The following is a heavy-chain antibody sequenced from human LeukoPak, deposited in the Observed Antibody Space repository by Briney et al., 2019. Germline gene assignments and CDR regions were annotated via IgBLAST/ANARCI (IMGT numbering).Heavy chain of an antibody. CDR3: ARACSGGSCYFNY. CDR2: INHSGST. J-gene: IGHJ4*02. Sequence: SETPSLHCAVYGGSFRGYYWSWIPQPPGKGLEWIGEINHSGSTNYNPSLKSRVTISVDTSKNQFSLKLSSVTAADTAVYYCARACSGGSCYFNYWGQGTLVTVSS. D-gene: IGHD2-15*01. V-gene: IGHV4-34*01. CDR1: GGSFRGYY.